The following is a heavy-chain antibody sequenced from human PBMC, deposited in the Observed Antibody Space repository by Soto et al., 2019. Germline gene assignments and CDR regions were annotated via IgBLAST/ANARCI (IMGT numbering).Heavy chain of an antibody. V-gene: IGHV4-31*03. CDR3: ARASSSSSAADY. Sequence: QAQLQESGPGLVKASQTLSLICNVSGESISSGGYYWSWIRHHPGKGLEWIGYIYDSESAYYNPSLKSRVTISMDTSKNHFAMKLSSVTAADTAVYYCARASSSSSAADYWGQGTLVTVSS. D-gene: IGHD6-6*01. CDR2: IYDSESA. CDR1: GESISSGGYY. J-gene: IGHJ4*02.